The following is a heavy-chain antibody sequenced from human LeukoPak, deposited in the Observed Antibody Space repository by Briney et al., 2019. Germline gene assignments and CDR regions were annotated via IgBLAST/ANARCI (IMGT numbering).Heavy chain of an antibody. CDR3: AREPKYQPPSKYYGMDV. Sequence: SQTLSLTCTVSGVSISSGGYYWRWIRQHPGKGLEWIGYIYYSGSTYYNPSLKSRVTISVDTSKNQFSLKLSSVTAADTAVYHCAREPKYQPPSKYYGMDVWGKGTTVTVSS. J-gene: IGHJ6*04. CDR2: IYYSGST. CDR1: GVSISSGGYY. D-gene: IGHD2-2*01. V-gene: IGHV4-31*03.